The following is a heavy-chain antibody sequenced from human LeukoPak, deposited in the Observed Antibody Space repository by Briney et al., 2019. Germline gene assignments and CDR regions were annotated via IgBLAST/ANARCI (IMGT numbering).Heavy chain of an antibody. V-gene: IGHV4-59*01. CDR3: AREQRRNAFDI. Sequence: PSETLSLTCTVSGGSISNYYWSWIRQPPGKGLEWIGYMYYSGSADYNPSLKSRVTISVDTSKNQFSLKLSSVTAADTAVYYCAREQRRNAFDIWGQGTMVTVSS. D-gene: IGHD1-1*01. CDR2: MYYSGSA. J-gene: IGHJ3*02. CDR1: GGSISNYY.